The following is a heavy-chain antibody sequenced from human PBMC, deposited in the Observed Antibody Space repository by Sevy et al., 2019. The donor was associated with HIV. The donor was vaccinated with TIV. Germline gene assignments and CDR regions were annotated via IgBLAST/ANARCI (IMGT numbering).Heavy chain of an antibody. J-gene: IGHJ4*02. Sequence: GGSLRLSCAASGFTFSSYEMNWVRQAPGKGLEWVSYISSSGSTIYYADSVKGRFTISRDNAKNSLYLQMNSLRAEDTAVYYCARELGVVVVPAATSYFDYWDQGTLVTVSS. CDR2: ISSSGSTI. V-gene: IGHV3-48*03. CDR3: ARELGVVVVPAATSYFDY. CDR1: GFTFSSYE. D-gene: IGHD2-2*01.